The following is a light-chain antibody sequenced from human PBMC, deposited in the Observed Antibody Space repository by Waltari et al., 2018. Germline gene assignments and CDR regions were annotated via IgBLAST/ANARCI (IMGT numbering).Light chain of an antibody. CDR1: QTISYW. CDR3: QHYIHYPYT. J-gene: IGKJ2*01. V-gene: IGKV1-5*03. CDR2: RAS. Sequence: DVQMTQSPSTLSASVGDRVTITCRASQTISYWLAWFQQKPGKAPKLLIYRASSLPTGVPSRFSGSGSGTEFALTISSLQPDDFATYYCQHYIHYPYTFGQGTK.